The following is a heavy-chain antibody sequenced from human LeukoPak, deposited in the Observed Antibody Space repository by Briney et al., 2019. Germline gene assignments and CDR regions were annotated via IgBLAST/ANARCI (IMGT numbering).Heavy chain of an antibody. CDR3: ARLGIAVAGPYFDY. CDR1: GFTFSSYA. V-gene: IGHV3-30-3*01. CDR2: ISYDGSNK. J-gene: IGHJ4*02. Sequence: PGGSLRLSCAASGFTFSSYAMHWVRQAPGKGLEWVAVISYDGSNKYYADSVKGRFTISRDNSKNTLYLQMNSLRGEDTAVYYCARLGIAVAGPYFDYWGQGTLVTVSS. D-gene: IGHD6-19*01.